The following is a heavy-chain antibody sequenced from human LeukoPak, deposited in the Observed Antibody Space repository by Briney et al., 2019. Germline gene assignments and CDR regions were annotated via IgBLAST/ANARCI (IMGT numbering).Heavy chain of an antibody. J-gene: IGHJ5*02. Sequence: EASVKVSCKVSGGTFSSYAISWVRQAPGQGLEWMGGIIPIFGTANYAQKFQGRVTITADESTSTAYLELSSLRSEDTAVYYCGRGRGGSTSCPGDNWFDPWGKGTLVTVS. D-gene: IGHD2-2*01. CDR1: GGTFSSYA. V-gene: IGHV1-69*01. CDR2: IIPIFGTA. CDR3: GRGRGGSTSCPGDNWFDP.